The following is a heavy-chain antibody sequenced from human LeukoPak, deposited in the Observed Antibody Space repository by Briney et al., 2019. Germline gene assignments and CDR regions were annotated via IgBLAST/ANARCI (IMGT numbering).Heavy chain of an antibody. CDR1: GFTFSSSA. J-gene: IGHJ4*02. V-gene: IGHV3-30*04. CDR3: ARSRSASTSGWYDYFDY. Sequence: PGRSLRLSCAASGFTFSSSAMQWVRQAPGKGLEWVAVISYDGSKKYYADSVKGRFTISRDDSKNTLYLQMNSVRGEDTAVYHCARSRSASTSGWYDYFDYWGRGTLVTVSS. CDR2: ISYDGSKK. D-gene: IGHD6-19*01.